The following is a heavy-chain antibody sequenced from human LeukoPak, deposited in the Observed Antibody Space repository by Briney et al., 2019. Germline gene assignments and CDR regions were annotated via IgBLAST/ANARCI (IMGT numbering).Heavy chain of an antibody. CDR1: GYAFTGHY. CDR2: INSNSGDT. D-gene: IGHD2-15*01. Sequence: GASVKVSCKTSGYAFTGHYIHWVRQAPGQGLEWLGWINSNSGDTKYEEKFQGRVTMTRDTSITTVYMDLTRLTSDDAAVYYCARVGQGKDTAFDIWGQGTMVTVSS. CDR3: ARVGQGKDTAFDI. J-gene: IGHJ3*02. V-gene: IGHV1-2*02.